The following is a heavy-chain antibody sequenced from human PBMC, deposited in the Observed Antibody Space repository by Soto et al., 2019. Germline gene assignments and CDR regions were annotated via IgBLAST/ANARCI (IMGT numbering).Heavy chain of an antibody. CDR3: ARGIVATRYYYYGMDV. V-gene: IGHV4-34*01. D-gene: IGHD5-12*01. CDR1: GGSFSGYY. J-gene: IGHJ6*02. CDR2: INHSGST. Sequence: SEALSHTCAVYGGSFSGYYWSWIRPPPGKGLEWIGEINHSGSTNYNPSLKSRVTISVDTSKNQFSLKLSSVTAADTAVYYCARGIVATRYYYYGMDVWGQGTTVTAP.